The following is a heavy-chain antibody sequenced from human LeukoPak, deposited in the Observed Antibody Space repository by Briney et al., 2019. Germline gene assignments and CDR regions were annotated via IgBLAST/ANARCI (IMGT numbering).Heavy chain of an antibody. V-gene: IGHV1-2*02. D-gene: IGHD6-6*01. CDR2: INPNSGGT. CDR1: GYTFPGYY. J-gene: IGHJ4*01. Sequence: ASVKVSCRASGYTFPGYYMHWVRQAPGQGLEWMGWINPNSGGTNYAQKFQGRVTMTRDTSISTAYMELSRLRSDDTAVYYCAREHSSSSGKVFDYWGQGTPVTVSS. CDR3: AREHSSSSGKVFDY.